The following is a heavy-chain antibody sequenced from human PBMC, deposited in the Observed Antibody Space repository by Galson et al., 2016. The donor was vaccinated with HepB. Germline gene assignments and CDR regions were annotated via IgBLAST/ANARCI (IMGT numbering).Heavy chain of an antibody. CDR3: ARLDNRGAFDV. Sequence: SETLSLTCTGFGGSAISRDYYWGWVRQPPGKGLEWIGGIYPSGLTYYNPSLETRVTISMDTSKNQFFLRLTSVTAAETAVYYCARLDNRGAFDVWGQGTMVTVSS. V-gene: IGHV4-39*01. D-gene: IGHD2/OR15-2a*01. CDR1: GGSAISRDYY. CDR2: IYPSGLT. J-gene: IGHJ3*01.